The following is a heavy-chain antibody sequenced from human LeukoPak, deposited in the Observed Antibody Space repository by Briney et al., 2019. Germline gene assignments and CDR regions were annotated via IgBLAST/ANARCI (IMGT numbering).Heavy chain of an antibody. D-gene: IGHD6-6*01. CDR2: IYVGGAT. CDR1: GFTFSSHW. CDR3: ARATSSEGYYFDS. Sequence: GGSLRLSCTASGFTFSSHWMHWVRQAPGKGLEWVSLIYVGGATYYGDSVKGRFTISRDNSKNTQYLQMNGLRAEDTALYYCARATSSEGYYFDSWGQGTLVTVSS. J-gene: IGHJ4*02. V-gene: IGHV3-66*01.